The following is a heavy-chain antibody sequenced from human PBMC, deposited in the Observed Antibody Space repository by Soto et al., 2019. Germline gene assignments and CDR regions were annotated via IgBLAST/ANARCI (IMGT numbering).Heavy chain of an antibody. Sequence: QVQLVESGGGVVQPGRSLRLSCAASGFTFSSYGMHWVRQAPGKGLEWVAVIWYDGSNKYYADSVKGRFTISRDNSKNTLYLQMNSLRAEDTAVYYCARDGEELLHAFDIWGQGTMVTVSS. CDR1: GFTFSSYG. D-gene: IGHD1-26*01. J-gene: IGHJ3*02. CDR3: ARDGEELLHAFDI. V-gene: IGHV3-33*01. CDR2: IWYDGSNK.